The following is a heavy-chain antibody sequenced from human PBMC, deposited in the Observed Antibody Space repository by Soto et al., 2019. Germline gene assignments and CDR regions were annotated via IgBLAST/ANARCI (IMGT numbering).Heavy chain of an antibody. CDR2: INPNSGGT. Sequence: ALLKVSCKSSGYTFTGYYMHCVRQAPGQGLEWMGWINPNSGGTNYAQKFQGRVTMTRDTSISTAYMELSRLRSDDTAVYYCARIGYCTNGVCYNFFDYWGQGTLVTVSS. D-gene: IGHD2-8*01. V-gene: IGHV1-2*02. CDR1: GYTFTGYY. J-gene: IGHJ4*02. CDR3: ARIGYCTNGVCYNFFDY.